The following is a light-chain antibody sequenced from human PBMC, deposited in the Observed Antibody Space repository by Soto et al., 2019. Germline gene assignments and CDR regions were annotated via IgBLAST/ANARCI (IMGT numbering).Light chain of an antibody. Sequence: EVVLTQSPGTLSLSPGARATLSCRASQSFTNRYLAWYQQKPGQAPRLLIYDASSRATGISDRFSGSASGTDFTLTISRLEPEDFAVYYCQQYGVSPRTVGQGTKVDIK. CDR3: QQYGVSPRT. V-gene: IGKV3-20*01. J-gene: IGKJ1*01. CDR1: QSFTNRY. CDR2: DAS.